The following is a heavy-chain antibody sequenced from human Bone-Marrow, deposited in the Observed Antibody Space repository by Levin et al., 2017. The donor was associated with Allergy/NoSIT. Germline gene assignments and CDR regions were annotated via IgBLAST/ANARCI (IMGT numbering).Heavy chain of an antibody. V-gene: IGHV3-15*01. J-gene: IGHJ4*02. D-gene: IGHD1-14*01. Sequence: GGSLRLSCAASGFTFSNAWMSWVRQAPGKGLEWVGLINKKSDGGTIDYSAPVRGRFTISRDDSENTLYLQMNSLRTEDAGVYYCTKGIGTMGFWGQGTQVAVSS. CDR2: INKKSDGGTI. CDR3: TKGIGTMGF. CDR1: GFTFSNAW.